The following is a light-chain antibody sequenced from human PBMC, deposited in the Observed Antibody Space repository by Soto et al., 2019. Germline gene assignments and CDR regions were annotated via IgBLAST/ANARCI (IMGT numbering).Light chain of an antibody. CDR1: QSISTW. CDR2: DAS. CDR3: QQTYTTPFT. V-gene: IGKV1-5*01. Sequence: DIQMTQFPSPPCASLGGRVTIPCRASQSISTWLAWYQQKPGKAPKLLIYDASSLESGVPSRFSGSGSGTDFTLTISNLQPEDFATYYCQQTYTTPFTFGPGTKVDIK. J-gene: IGKJ3*01.